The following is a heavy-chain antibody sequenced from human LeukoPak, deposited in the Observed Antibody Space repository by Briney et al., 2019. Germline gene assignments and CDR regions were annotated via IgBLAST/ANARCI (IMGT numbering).Heavy chain of an antibody. CDR2: INPNSGGT. Sequence: ASVKVSCKASGYTFTGYYMHWVRQAPGQGLEWMGWINPNSGGTSYAQKFQGRVTMTRDTSTSTVYMELSSLRSEDTAVYYCARGTVRGGNWFDPWGQGTLVTVSS. CDR1: GYTFTGYY. CDR3: ARGTVRGGNWFDP. J-gene: IGHJ5*02. V-gene: IGHV1-2*02. D-gene: IGHD3-10*01.